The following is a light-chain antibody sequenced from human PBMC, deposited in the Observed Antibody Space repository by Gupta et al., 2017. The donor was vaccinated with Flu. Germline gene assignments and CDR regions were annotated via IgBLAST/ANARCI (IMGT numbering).Light chain of an antibody. CDR1: QTNRNN. J-gene: IGKJ5*01. CDR2: DSS. Sequence: EVVLTQSPATLSVSPGETATLSCRANQTNRNNLAWYQQRPGQAPNLLIYDSSTRAPGVPARFSGSGSGTDFSLVITGRQSEDFAIYFCQQYKNWPPITFGQGTRL. CDR3: QQYKNWPPIT. V-gene: IGKV3-15*01.